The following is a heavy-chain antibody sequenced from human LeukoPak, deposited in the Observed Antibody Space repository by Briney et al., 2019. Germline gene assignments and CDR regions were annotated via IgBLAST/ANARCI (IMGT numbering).Heavy chain of an antibody. D-gene: IGHD3-3*01. J-gene: IGHJ3*02. V-gene: IGHV4-61*05. Sequence: PSETLSLTCTVSGGSISSSSYYWGWIRQPPGKGLEWIGYIYYSGSTNYNPSLKSRVTISVDTSKNQFSLKLSSVTAADTAVYYCAGLPRSEGAFDIWGQGTMVTVSS. CDR3: AGLPRSEGAFDI. CDR1: GGSISSSSYY. CDR2: IYYSGST.